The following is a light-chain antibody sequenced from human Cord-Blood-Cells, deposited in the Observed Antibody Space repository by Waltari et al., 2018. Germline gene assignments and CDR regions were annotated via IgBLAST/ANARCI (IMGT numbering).Light chain of an antibody. J-gene: IGKJ1*01. V-gene: IGKV3-20*01. Sequence: VLTQSPGTLSLSPRDRATLSCRASQSVSSSYLAWYQQKPGQAPRLLIYGASSRATGIPYRFSGSGSGTDFTLTISRLEPEDFAVYYCQQYGSSPRTFGQGTKVEIK. CDR2: GAS. CDR1: QSVSSSY. CDR3: QQYGSSPRT.